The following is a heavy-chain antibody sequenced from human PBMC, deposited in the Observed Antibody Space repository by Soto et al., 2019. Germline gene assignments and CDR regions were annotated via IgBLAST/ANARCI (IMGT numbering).Heavy chain of an antibody. D-gene: IGHD2-2*01. Sequence: SGGSLRLSCAASGFSFSNYAMIWVRQVPGKGLEWVSLITSSGAGTYYADSVKGRFTISRDNSKNTLDLLMNSLRAEDTAIYYCERDSFHCSSLTCLSYWYFDVRGSDTLVTVSS. V-gene: IGHV3-23*01. CDR1: GFSFSNYA. J-gene: IGHJ2*01. CDR3: ERDSFHCSSLTCLSYWYFDV. CDR2: ITSSGAGT.